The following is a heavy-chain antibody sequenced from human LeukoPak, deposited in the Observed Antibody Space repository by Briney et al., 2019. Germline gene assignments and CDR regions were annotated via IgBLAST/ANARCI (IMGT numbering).Heavy chain of an antibody. V-gene: IGHV4-4*07. CDR1: GGSISSYY. Sequence: SETLSLTCTVSGGSISSYYWSWIRQPAGKGLEWIGRIYTSGSTNYNPSLKSRVTMSVDTSKNQFSLKLSSVTAADTAVYYCAGDLLYYYDSSGQNWFDPWGQGTLVTVSS. CDR3: AGDLLYYYDSSGQNWFDP. CDR2: IYTSGST. J-gene: IGHJ5*02. D-gene: IGHD3-22*01.